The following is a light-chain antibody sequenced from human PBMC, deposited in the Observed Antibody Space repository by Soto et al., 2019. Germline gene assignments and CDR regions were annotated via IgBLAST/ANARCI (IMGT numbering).Light chain of an antibody. CDR1: QSISAW. CDR2: DAS. CDR3: QHYHDYPWT. J-gene: IGKJ1*01. Sequence: DIPMTQSPSTLSASVGDRVTITCRASQSISAWLAWSQQKPGEAPTLLIYDASSLESGVPSRFSGGGSETEFTLTISSLQPGDVATYYCQHYHDYPWTFGQGTKVEIK. V-gene: IGKV1-5*01.